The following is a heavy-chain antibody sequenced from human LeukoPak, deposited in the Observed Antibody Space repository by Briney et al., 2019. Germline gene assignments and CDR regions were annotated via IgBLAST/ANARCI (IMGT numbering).Heavy chain of an antibody. Sequence: RRSLRLSCAASGFTFSNYAMSWVRHAPGKGLEWVSSISSRGGGTYYADSVKGRFTISRDNSKNTLSLQMNSLKAEDTAVYYCAKINSGSYTDYWGQGTLVTVSS. D-gene: IGHD1-26*01. CDR2: ISSRGGGT. CDR3: AKINSGSYTDY. V-gene: IGHV3-23*01. J-gene: IGHJ4*02. CDR1: GFTFSNYA.